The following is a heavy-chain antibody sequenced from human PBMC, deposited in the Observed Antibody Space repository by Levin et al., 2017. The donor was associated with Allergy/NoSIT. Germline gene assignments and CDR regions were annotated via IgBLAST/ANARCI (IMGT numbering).Heavy chain of an antibody. D-gene: IGHD4-11*01. CDR3: SRAATVHYISDY. CDR2: SRNKARGYTT. V-gene: IGHV3-72*01. Sequence: GGSLRLSCAASGFIFSDYYMDWVRQAPGKGLEWIARSRNKARGYTTEYAASVKGRFTVSRDESTSSLYLQLNSLESEDTAVYYCSRAATVHYISDYWGQGTLVTVSS. J-gene: IGHJ4*02. CDR1: GFIFSDYY.